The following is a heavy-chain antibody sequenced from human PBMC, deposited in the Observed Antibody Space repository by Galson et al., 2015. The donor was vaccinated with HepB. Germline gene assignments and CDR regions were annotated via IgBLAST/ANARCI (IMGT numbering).Heavy chain of an antibody. CDR3: ARDLTRGVDIVATGIPLDDY. J-gene: IGHJ4*02. Sequence: SLRLSCAASGFTFSSYSMNWVRQAPGKGLEWVSSISSSSSYIYYADSVKGRFTISRDNAKNSLYLQMNSLRAEDTAVYYCARDLTRGVDIVATGIPLDDYWDQGTLVTVSS. CDR1: GFTFSSYS. D-gene: IGHD5-12*01. V-gene: IGHV3-21*01. CDR2: ISSSSSYI.